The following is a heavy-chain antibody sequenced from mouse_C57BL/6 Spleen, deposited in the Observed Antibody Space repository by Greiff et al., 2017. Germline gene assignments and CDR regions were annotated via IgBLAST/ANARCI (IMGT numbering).Heavy chain of an antibody. V-gene: IGHV1-69*01. Sequence: QVQLQQPGAELVMPGASVKLSCKASGYTFTSYWMHWVKQRPGQGLEWIGEIDPSDSYTNYNPKFKGKSTLTVDQSSSTAYMQLSSLTSEDSAVYYCARRTAGTGDGFAYWGQGTLVTVSA. J-gene: IGHJ3*01. D-gene: IGHD3-3*01. CDR1: GYTFTSYW. CDR3: ARRTAGTGDGFAY. CDR2: IDPSDSYT.